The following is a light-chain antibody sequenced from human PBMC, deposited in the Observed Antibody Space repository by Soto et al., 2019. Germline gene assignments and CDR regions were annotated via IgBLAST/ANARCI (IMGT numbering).Light chain of an antibody. CDR2: DVS. J-gene: IGLJ3*02. Sequence: QSALTQPRSVSGSPGQSVTISCTGTSSDVGSYKYVSWYHQHPGNAPKLIIYDVSKRPSGVPDRFSGSKSGNTASLTISGLQADDEADYSCCSYAGSYTWVFGGGTKLTVL. V-gene: IGLV2-11*01. CDR1: SSDVGSYKY. CDR3: CSYAGSYTWV.